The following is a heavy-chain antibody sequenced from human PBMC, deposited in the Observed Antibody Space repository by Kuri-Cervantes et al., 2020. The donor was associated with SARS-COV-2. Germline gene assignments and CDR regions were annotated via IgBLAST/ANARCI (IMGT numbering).Heavy chain of an antibody. J-gene: IGHJ2*01. D-gene: IGHD1-7*01. CDR2: IYYSGST. CDR1: GGSISSHY. CDR3: ATHLGTHNWNYPRAWWHFDL. Sequence: SETLSLTCTVSGGSISSHYWSWIRQPPGKGLEWIGYIYYSGSTNYNPSLKSRVTISVDTSKNQFSLKLSSVTAADTAVYYCATHLGTHNWNYPRAWWHFDLWGRGTLVTVSS. V-gene: IGHV4-59*11.